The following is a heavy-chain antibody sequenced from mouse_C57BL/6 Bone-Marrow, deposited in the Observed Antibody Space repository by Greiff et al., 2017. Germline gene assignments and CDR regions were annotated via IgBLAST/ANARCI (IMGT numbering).Heavy chain of an antibody. Sequence: VQLQQPGAELVKPGASVKMSCKASGYTFTSYWITWVKQRPGQGLEWIGDIYPGRGSTNYNEKFKSKATLTVDTSSSTAYMQLSSLTSEDSAVYYCARSDLGFYAMDYWGQGTSVTVSS. J-gene: IGHJ4*01. CDR3: ARSDLGFYAMDY. V-gene: IGHV1-55*01. CDR2: IYPGRGST. CDR1: GYTFTSYW.